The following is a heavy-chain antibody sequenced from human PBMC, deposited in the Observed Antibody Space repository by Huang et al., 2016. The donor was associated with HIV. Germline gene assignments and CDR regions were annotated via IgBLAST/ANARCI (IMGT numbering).Heavy chain of an antibody. V-gene: IGHV4-39*01. CDR3: ARHSDPMSAPPDAFDV. CDR1: GGSITRDTFN. CDR2: ISHGGDT. J-gene: IGHJ3*01. Sequence: QLQLQESGPRLLKPSETLSLICTVSGGSITRDTFNWGWIRQAPGKGPEGMGSISHGGDTYYTPPLNSRVSMSVDTSNRFSLRLTSVTAADTAVYYCARHSDPMSAPPDAFDVWGQGTMVTVSS.